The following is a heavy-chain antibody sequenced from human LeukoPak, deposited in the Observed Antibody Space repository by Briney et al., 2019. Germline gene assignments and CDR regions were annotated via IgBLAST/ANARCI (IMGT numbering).Heavy chain of an antibody. CDR2: ISSSSSYI. Sequence: PGGSLRLSCAASGFTFSSYSMNWVRQGPGKGLEGVSSISSSSSYIYYADSLKGRFTISRDNAKNSLYLQMNSLRAEDTAVYYCARRCSSTSCFDYWGQGTLVTVSS. J-gene: IGHJ4*02. D-gene: IGHD2-2*01. CDR1: GFTFSSYS. CDR3: ARRCSSTSCFDY. V-gene: IGHV3-21*01.